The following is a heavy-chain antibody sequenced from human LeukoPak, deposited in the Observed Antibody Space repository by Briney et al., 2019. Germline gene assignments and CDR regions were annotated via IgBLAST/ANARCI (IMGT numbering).Heavy chain of an antibody. CDR1: GITFSSYA. V-gene: IGHV3-48*02. Sequence: PGASLRLSCAASGITFSSYAIKGVRQAPGKGLEWVSYISSSSTTIFYADSVKGRFTISRDNAKNSLYLQMNSLRDEDTAVYYCARDLFDYWGQGTLVTVSS. CDR2: ISSSSTTI. J-gene: IGHJ4*02. CDR3: ARDLFDY.